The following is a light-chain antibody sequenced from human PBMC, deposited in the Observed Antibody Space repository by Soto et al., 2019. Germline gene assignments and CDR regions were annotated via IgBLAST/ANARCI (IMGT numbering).Light chain of an antibody. CDR3: LLSYGGAWV. CDR2: STS. Sequence: QTVVTQEPSLTVSPGGTATLTCASSTGAVTSGYYPNWFEQKPGQAPRPLIYSTSNKHSWTPARFSGSLLGGKAGLTLSGVQPEGEADYYCLLSYGGAWVFGGGTKLTVL. V-gene: IGLV7-43*01. CDR1: TGAVTSGYY. J-gene: IGLJ2*01.